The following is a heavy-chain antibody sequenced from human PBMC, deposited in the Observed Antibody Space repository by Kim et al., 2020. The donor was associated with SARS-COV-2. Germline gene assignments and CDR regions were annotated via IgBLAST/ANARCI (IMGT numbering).Heavy chain of an antibody. V-gene: IGHV3-48*03. Sequence: GGSLRLSCAASGFTFSSYEMNWVRQAPGKGLEWVSYISSGSTIYYADSVKGRFTISRDNAKNSLYLQMNSLRAEDTAVYYCARDAGYYDRYYYGMDVWGQGTTVTVSS. D-gene: IGHD3-22*01. CDR1: GFTFSSYE. CDR3: ARDAGYYDRYYYGMDV. CDR2: ISSGSTI. J-gene: IGHJ6*02.